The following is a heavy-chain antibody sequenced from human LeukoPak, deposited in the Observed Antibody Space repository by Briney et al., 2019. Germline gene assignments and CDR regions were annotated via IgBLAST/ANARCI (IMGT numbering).Heavy chain of an antibody. V-gene: IGHV3-30*01. J-gene: IGHJ4*02. Sequence: PGGSLRLSCAASGFTVSSNYMSWVRQAPGKGLEWVAVVPYDGSDKYYADSVRGRFTISRDNSKNTLYLQMNSLRAEDTAVYYCARGVENWNSPIDYWGQGTLVTVSS. CDR1: GFTVSSNY. D-gene: IGHD1-7*01. CDR3: ARGVENWNSPIDY. CDR2: VPYDGSDK.